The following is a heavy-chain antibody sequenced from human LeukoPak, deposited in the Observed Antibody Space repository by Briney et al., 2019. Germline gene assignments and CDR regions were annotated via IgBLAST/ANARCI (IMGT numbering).Heavy chain of an antibody. CDR1: GGSFSGYY. J-gene: IGHJ6*03. CDR3: ARGAYYYDSSGYYLGYYYYMDV. V-gene: IGHV4-34*01. D-gene: IGHD3-22*01. Sequence: SETLSLTCAVYGGSFSGYYWSWIRQPPGKGLEWIGEINHSGSTNYNPSLKSRVTISVDTSKNQFSLKLSSVTAADTAVYYCARGAYYYDSSGYYLGYYYYMDVWGKGTTVTVSS. CDR2: INHSGST.